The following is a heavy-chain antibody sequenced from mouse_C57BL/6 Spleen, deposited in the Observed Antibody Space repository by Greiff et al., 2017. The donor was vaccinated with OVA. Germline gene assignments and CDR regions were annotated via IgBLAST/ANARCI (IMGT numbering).Heavy chain of an antibody. D-gene: IGHD2-5*01. CDR2: ISDGGSYT. J-gene: IGHJ4*01. CDR1: GFTFSSYA. CDR3: ARDGDYSNLYYAMDY. V-gene: IGHV5-4*01. Sequence: DVHLVESGGGLVKPGGSLKLSCAASGFTFSSYAMSWVRQTPEKRLEWVATISDGGSYTYYPDNVKGRFTISRDNAKNNLYLQMSHLKSEDTAMYYCARDGDYSNLYYAMDYWGQGTSVTVSS.